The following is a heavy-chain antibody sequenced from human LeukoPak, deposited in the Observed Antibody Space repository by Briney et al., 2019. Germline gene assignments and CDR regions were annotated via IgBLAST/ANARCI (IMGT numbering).Heavy chain of an antibody. Sequence: GASVKVSCKASGGTFISYAISWVRQAPGQGLEWMGGIIPIFGTANYAQKFQGRVTITADESTSTAYMELSSLRSEDTAVYYCARDQVLSQSGRLDYWGQGTLVTVSS. CDR1: GGTFISYA. D-gene: IGHD3-9*01. CDR3: ARDQVLSQSGRLDY. V-gene: IGHV1-69*13. CDR2: IIPIFGTA. J-gene: IGHJ4*02.